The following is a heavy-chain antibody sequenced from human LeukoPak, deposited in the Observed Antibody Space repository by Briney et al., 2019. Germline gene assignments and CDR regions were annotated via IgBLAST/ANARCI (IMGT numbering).Heavy chain of an antibody. D-gene: IGHD5-18*01. CDR2: IYYSGST. Sequence: SETLSLTCIVSGGSISSYYWGWIRQPPGKGLEWIGSIYYSGSTNYNPSLKNRVTISVDTSKNQFSLKLSSVTAADTAVYYCARRGSGATAMVKYWGQGTLVTVSS. CDR3: ARRGSGATAMVKY. V-gene: IGHV4-39*07. J-gene: IGHJ4*02. CDR1: GGSISSYY.